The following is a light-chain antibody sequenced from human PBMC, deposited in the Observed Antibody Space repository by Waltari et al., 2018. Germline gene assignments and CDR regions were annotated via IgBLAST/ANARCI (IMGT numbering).Light chain of an antibody. CDR2: STN. J-gene: IGLJ2*01. Sequence: TVVTQEPSLSVSPGGTVTLTCGLSSGSVSTSNSPSWYQQTPGQAPRMLIYSTNTRPSGVPDRFSGSILGNKAALTITGAQADDESDYYCTLYMGSGISVFGGGTRLTVL. CDR1: SGSVSTSNS. CDR3: TLYMGSGISV. V-gene: IGLV8-61*01.